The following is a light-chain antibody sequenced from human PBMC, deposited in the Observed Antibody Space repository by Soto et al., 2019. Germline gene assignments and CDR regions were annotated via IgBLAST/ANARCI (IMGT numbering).Light chain of an antibody. CDR1: QSLLSTHDYNY. V-gene: IGKV2-28*01. Sequence: IVLTQSPLSLSVTPGGPASISCRSSQSLLSTHDYNYLAWYLQKPGQSPQVXIYLGFNRASGVPDRFSGRGSGTDFTLKISRVGAEDVGVYVCTQGLVTPCTFGGGTKVDIK. CDR2: LGF. J-gene: IGKJ4*01. CDR3: TQGLVTPCT.